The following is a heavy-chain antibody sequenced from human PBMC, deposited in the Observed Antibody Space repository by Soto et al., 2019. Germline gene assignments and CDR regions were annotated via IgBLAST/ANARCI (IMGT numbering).Heavy chain of an antibody. D-gene: IGHD1-20*01. V-gene: IGHV4-4*02. CDR3: ARHGQVFYGMDV. CDR1: GGSINSSNW. Sequence: SETLSLTCAVSGGSINSSNWWSWVRQPPRKGLEWIGEIYLGGTTNYNPSLKTRVTISIDKSNSQFSLRLSSVTAADTAIYYCARHGQVFYGMDVWGQGTTVTVSS. J-gene: IGHJ6*02. CDR2: IYLGGTT.